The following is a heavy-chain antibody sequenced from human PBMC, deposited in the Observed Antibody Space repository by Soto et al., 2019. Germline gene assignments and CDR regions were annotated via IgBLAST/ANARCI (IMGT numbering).Heavy chain of an antibody. CDR1: SGSISTSRYY. V-gene: IGHV4-39*01. J-gene: IGHJ6*02. CDR2: IYYSETT. CDR3: ARLGCGGGSCYNVEFYGMDV. Sequence: SETLSLTCTVSSGSISTSRYYWGWIRQPPGKGLQWIGSIYYSETTYYNPSLKSRVSISIDRSKNQFSLRLTSVTAADTATYYCARLGCGGGSCYNVEFYGMDVWGQGTTVTVSS. D-gene: IGHD2-15*01.